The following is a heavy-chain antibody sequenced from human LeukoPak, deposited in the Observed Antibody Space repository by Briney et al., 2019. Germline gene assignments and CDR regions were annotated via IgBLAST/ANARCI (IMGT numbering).Heavy chain of an antibody. Sequence: GGSLRLSCAASGFSFSSYAMSWVRQAPGRGLEWVSAISGSGGSTYYADSVKGRFTISRDNSKNTLYLQMNSLRAEDTAVYYCAGGGWLIPVDYWGQGTLVTVSS. V-gene: IGHV3-23*01. J-gene: IGHJ4*02. D-gene: IGHD5-12*01. CDR2: ISGSGGST. CDR1: GFSFSSYA. CDR3: AGGGWLIPVDY.